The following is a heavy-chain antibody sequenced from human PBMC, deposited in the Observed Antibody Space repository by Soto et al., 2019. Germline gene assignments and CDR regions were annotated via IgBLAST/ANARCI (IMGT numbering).Heavy chain of an antibody. CDR2: ISSSSSTI. J-gene: IGHJ5*02. V-gene: IGHV3-48*01. CDR1: GFTFSSYS. CDR3: ARGERLHHPSRRYIKIGNNWFDP. Sequence: EVQLVESGGGLVQPGGSLRLSCAASGFTFSSYSMNWVRQAPGKGLEWVSYISSSSSTIYYADSVKGRFTISRDNAKNSLYLQMNSLRAEDTAVYYCARGERLHHPSRRYIKIGNNWFDPWGQGTLVTVSS. D-gene: IGHD1-1*01.